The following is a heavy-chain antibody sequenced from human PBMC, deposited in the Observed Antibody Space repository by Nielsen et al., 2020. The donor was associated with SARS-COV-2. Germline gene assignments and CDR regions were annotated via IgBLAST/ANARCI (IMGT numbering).Heavy chain of an antibody. D-gene: IGHD3-3*01. CDR2: ISVYSGKT. CDR3: ARESPILTTFGVGRAADY. J-gene: IGHJ4*02. Sequence: ASVKVSCKASGFTFTSHDITWVRQAPGQGPEWVGWISVYSGKTDSAQKFQGRVTMTTDTYTSTVYMELRSLRSDDTAVYYCARESPILTTFGVGRAADYWGQGTLVTVSS. CDR1: GFTFTSHD. V-gene: IGHV1-18*04.